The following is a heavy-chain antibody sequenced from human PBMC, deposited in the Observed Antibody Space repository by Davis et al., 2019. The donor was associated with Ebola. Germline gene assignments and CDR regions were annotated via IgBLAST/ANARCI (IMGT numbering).Heavy chain of an antibody. D-gene: IGHD1-7*01. Sequence: GESLKISCAASGFTFSSYSMNWVRQAPGKGLEWLSYITNGGSTNSYADSVKGRFTVSRDNAKNSLFLQMNSLRDEDTAVYYCARGRWNYAMDYWGLGTLVIVSS. CDR3: ARGRWNYAMDY. CDR2: ITNGGSTN. CDR1: GFTFSSYS. V-gene: IGHV3-48*02. J-gene: IGHJ4*02.